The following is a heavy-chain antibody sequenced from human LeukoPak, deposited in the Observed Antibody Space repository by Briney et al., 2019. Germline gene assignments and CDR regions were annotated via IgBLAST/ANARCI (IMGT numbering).Heavy chain of an antibody. CDR1: GFTFSSYW. Sequence: PGGSLRLSCAASGFTFSSYWMSWVRQAPGKGLEWVANIKQDGSEKYYVDSVKGRFTISRDNAKNSLYLQMNSLRAEDTAVYYCARGRRYCSSTSCSPPSDYWGQGTLVTVSS. V-gene: IGHV3-7*01. J-gene: IGHJ4*02. CDR2: IKQDGSEK. D-gene: IGHD2-2*01. CDR3: ARGRRYCSSTSCSPPSDY.